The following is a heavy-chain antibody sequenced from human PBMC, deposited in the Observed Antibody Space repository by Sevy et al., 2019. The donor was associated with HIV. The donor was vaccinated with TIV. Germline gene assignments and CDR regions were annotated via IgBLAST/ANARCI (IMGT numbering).Heavy chain of an antibody. CDR3: AKKMGGGSGMAFLVDY. J-gene: IGHJ4*02. CDR2: ISGTGDYK. D-gene: IGHD5-18*01. Sequence: GGSLRLSCATSGFTFSNFAMGWVRQAPEKGLDWISVISGTGDYKYYADSVKGRFTISRDNSKNTLSLQMNSLRAEDTAIFYCAKKMGGGSGMAFLVDYWGQGTLVTVSS. V-gene: IGHV3-23*01. CDR1: GFTFSNFA.